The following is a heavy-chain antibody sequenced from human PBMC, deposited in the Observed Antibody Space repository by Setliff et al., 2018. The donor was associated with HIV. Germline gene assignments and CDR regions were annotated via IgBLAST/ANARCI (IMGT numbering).Heavy chain of an antibody. V-gene: IGHV1-69*13. CDR2: IIPVFGTA. D-gene: IGHD6-19*01. CDR3: ARGILLGAGTLDY. Sequence: ASVKVSCKASGGTFSTYAITWVRQAPGQGLEWMGGIIPVFGTANYAQTFQGRVTITADESTSTAYMELSGLRSEDTAVYDCARGILLGAGTLDYWGQGTLVT. J-gene: IGHJ4*02. CDR1: GGTFSTYA.